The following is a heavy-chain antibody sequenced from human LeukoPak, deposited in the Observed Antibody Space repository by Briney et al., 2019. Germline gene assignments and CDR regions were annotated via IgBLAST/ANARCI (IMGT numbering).Heavy chain of an antibody. D-gene: IGHD6-13*01. CDR3: AGGRYSSSSWYYFDY. CDR2: IYYSGST. J-gene: IGHJ4*02. V-gene: IGHV4-59*01. Sequence: SETLSLTCTVSGGSISSYYWSWIRQPPGKGLEWIGYIYYSGSTNYNPSLKSRVTISVDTSKNQFSLKLSSVTAADTAVYYCAGGRYSSSSWYYFDYWGQGTLVTVSS. CDR1: GGSISSYY.